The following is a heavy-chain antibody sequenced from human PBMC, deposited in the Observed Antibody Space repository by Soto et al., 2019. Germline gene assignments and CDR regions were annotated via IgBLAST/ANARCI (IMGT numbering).Heavy chain of an antibody. V-gene: IGHV2-5*02. Sequence: SGPTLVKPTQTLTLTCTFSGFSLSTSGVGVGWIRQPPGKALEWLALIFWDDDKRYSPSLKSRLTITKDTSKNQVVLTMTNMDPVDTATYYCAHTDFMMAEWLPAAFDYWGQGTLVTVSS. D-gene: IGHD3-3*01. J-gene: IGHJ4*02. CDR3: AHTDFMMAEWLPAAFDY. CDR2: IFWDDDK. CDR1: GFSLSTSGVG.